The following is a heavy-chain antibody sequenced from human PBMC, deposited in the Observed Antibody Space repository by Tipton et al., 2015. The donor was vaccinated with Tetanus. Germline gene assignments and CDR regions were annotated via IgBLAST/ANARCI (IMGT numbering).Heavy chain of an antibody. V-gene: IGHV4-59*01. CDR3: ARGMVTTVAEKQGVSLDFDY. D-gene: IGHD4-17*01. CDR2: TYYSGST. J-gene: IGHJ4*02. Sequence: TLSLTCTVSGGSIRNYYWNWIRQAPGKGMEWIGYTYYSGSTNYNPSLRSRVAISVDTSKNPFSLRLSSVTAADTAAYYCARGMVTTVAEKQGVSLDFDYWGQGALVTVSS. CDR1: GGSIRNYY.